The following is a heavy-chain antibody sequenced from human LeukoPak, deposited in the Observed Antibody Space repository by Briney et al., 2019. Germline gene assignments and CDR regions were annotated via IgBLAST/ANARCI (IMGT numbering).Heavy chain of an antibody. Sequence: GGSLRLSCAASGFTFSSYAMHWVRQAPGKGLEWVAVISYDGSNKYYADSVKGRFTISSDNSKNTLYLQMNSLRAEDTAVYYCARAGDVVVVAATDEWFDPWGQGTLVTVPS. CDR1: GFTFSSYA. CDR2: ISYDGSNK. CDR3: ARAGDVVVVAATDEWFDP. D-gene: IGHD2-15*01. J-gene: IGHJ5*02. V-gene: IGHV3-30*04.